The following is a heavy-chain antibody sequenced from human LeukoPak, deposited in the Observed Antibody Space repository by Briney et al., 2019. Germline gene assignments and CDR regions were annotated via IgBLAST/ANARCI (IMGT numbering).Heavy chain of an antibody. CDR3: AKRDHYGSGNGYYYMDV. CDR1: GFLVSSCG. Sequence: PGRSLRLSCAASGFLVSSCGMHWVRQAPGKGLEWVAFIWYDGSDKHYADSVKGRFTISRDNSKNILFVQLNSLRPEDTAVYYCAKRDHYGSGNGYYYMDVWGKGTTVTVTS. V-gene: IGHV3-33*03. CDR2: IWYDGSDK. J-gene: IGHJ6*03. D-gene: IGHD3-10*01.